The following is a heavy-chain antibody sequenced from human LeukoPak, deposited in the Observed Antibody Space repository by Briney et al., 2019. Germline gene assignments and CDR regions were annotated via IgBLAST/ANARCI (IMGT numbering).Heavy chain of an antibody. J-gene: IGHJ3*02. CDR3: ARDRSSVVWNDADAFDI. CDR2: INPSGGST. Sequence: ASVKVSCKASGYIFTSYFMHWVRQAPGQGLEWMGLINPSGGSTSYAQKFQGRVTMTRDMSTSTVYMELSSLRSEDTAVYYCARDRSSVVWNDADAFDIWGQGTMVTVSS. CDR1: GYIFTSYF. V-gene: IGHV1-46*01. D-gene: IGHD1-1*01.